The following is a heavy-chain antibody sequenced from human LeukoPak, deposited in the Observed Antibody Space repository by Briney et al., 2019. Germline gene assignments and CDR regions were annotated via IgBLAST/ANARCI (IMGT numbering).Heavy chain of an antibody. Sequence: PGGSLRLSCTGSGFNFGEYAMTWVCQAPGKGLEWVTFIRSKAYGGTTEYAASVKGRFTISRDDSKSIAYLQMNSLKTEDTAVYYCTRGRSYFDYWGQGTLVTVSS. CDR3: TRGRSYFDY. J-gene: IGHJ4*02. V-gene: IGHV3-49*04. CDR1: GFNFGEYA. CDR2: IRSKAYGGTT.